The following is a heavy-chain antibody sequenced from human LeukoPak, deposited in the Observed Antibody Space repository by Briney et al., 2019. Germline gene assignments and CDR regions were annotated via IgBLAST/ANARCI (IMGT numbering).Heavy chain of an antibody. D-gene: IGHD6-13*01. Sequence: GGSLTLSCAASGFTFDDYAMHWVRRAPGKGLEWVSGISWNSGSIGYADSVKGRFTISRDNAKNSLYLQMNSLRAEDMALYYCAKAAGTGLGAFDIWGQGTMVTVSS. J-gene: IGHJ3*02. CDR1: GFTFDDYA. CDR2: ISWNSGSI. CDR3: AKAAGTGLGAFDI. V-gene: IGHV3-9*03.